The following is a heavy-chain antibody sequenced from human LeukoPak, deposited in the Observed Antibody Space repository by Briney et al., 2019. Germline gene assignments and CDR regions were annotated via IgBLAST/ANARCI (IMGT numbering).Heavy chain of an antibody. Sequence: GGSLRLSCAASGFTFSYYPMNWVGQAPGKGRGGVSSISSGRSYIYYADSVKGRFTISRDNAKNSLFLQMNSLRAEDTAVYYCAVVSATHNEDIFDIWGQGTMVTVSS. CDR3: AVVSATHNEDIFDI. CDR2: ISSGRSYI. D-gene: IGHD2-15*01. J-gene: IGHJ3*02. V-gene: IGHV3-21*01. CDR1: GFTFSYYP.